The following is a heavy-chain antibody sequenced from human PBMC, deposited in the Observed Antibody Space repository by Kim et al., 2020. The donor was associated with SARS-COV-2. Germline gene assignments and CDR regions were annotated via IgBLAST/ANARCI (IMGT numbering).Heavy chain of an antibody. V-gene: IGHV4-39*01. D-gene: IGHD6-19*01. J-gene: IGHJ4*02. Sequence: TCYNPSLKLRVTISVAASKDEFSRKLSFVTAADTAVYYCARIAVADSVDCWGQGTLVTVSS. CDR3: ARIAVADSVDC. CDR2: T.